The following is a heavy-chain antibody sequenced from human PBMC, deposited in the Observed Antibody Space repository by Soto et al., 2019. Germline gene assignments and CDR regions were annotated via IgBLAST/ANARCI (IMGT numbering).Heavy chain of an antibody. V-gene: IGHV2-5*01. J-gene: IGHJ3*02. CDR2: IFWNDDK. Sequence: SGPTLVNPTQTLTLTCTFSGFSFSPSAVGVGWIRQPPGKALEWLALIFWNDDKRYSPSLKSRLTITKDTSKNQVVLTMTNMDPVDTATYYCAHLPIFNKGHDAFDIWGQGTMVTVSS. CDR3: AHLPIFNKGHDAFDI. CDR1: GFSFSPSAVG.